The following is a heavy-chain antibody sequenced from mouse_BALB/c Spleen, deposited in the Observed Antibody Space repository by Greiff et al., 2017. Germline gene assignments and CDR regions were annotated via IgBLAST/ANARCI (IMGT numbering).Heavy chain of an antibody. CDR3: ARWGLLLRLRKNAMDY. D-gene: IGHD1-2*01. CDR2: ISTYNGNT. V-gene: IGHV1-67*01. J-gene: IGHJ4*01. Sequence: VKLVESGPEVVRPGVSVKISCKGSGYTFTDYAMHWVKQSHAKSLEWIGVISTYNGNTNYNQKFKGKATMTVDKSSSTAYMELARLTSEDSAIYYCARWGLLLRLRKNAMDYWGQGTSVTVSS. CDR1: GYTFTDYA.